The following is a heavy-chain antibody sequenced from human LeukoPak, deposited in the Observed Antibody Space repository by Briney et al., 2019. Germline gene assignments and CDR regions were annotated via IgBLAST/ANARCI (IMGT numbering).Heavy chain of an antibody. V-gene: IGHV3-66*01. CDR1: GFTVSSNY. Sequence: PGGSLRLSCAASGFTVSSNYMSWVRQAPGEGLEWVSVIYSGGTAYYADSVKGRFTISRDNAKNSLYLQMNSLRAEDTAVYYCASSDSYCYFDYWGQGTLVTVSS. CDR2: IYSGGTA. CDR3: ASSDSYCYFDY. J-gene: IGHJ4*02. D-gene: IGHD5-18*01.